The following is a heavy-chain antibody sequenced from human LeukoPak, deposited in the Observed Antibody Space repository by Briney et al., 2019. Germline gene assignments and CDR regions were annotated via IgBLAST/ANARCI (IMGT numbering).Heavy chain of an antibody. Sequence: ASVKVSCKASGYTFTSYGISWVRQAPGKGLEWMGGFDPEDGETIYAQKFQGRVTMTEDTSTDTAYMELSSLRSEDTAVYYCATFPYDYGVSYWGQGTLVTVSS. CDR1: GYTFTSYG. CDR3: ATFPYDYGVSY. CDR2: FDPEDGET. V-gene: IGHV1-24*01. J-gene: IGHJ4*02. D-gene: IGHD4-17*01.